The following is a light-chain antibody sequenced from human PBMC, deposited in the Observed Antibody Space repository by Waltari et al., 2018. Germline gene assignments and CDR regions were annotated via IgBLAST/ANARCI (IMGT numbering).Light chain of an antibody. V-gene: IGKV3-11*01. CDR1: QNIHSF. CDR2: AAS. Sequence: EIVLTQSPGFLSMSPGERVPLSCRASQNIHSFLAWFQQKPGQAPRLLIFAASSRATGVPPRFSGSGSGTDFTLTISSLEPEDFATYYCQQRHAWPITFGGGTKLEIK. J-gene: IGKJ4*01. CDR3: QQRHAWPIT.